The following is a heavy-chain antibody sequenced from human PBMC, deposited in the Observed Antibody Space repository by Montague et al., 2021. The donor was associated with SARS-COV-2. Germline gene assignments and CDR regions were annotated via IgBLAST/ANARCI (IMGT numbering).Heavy chain of an antibody. CDR2: ISYDGSSK. CDR3: AREARDNWVDY. J-gene: IGHJ4*02. CDR1: RFIFSSYA. D-gene: IGHD1-20*01. V-gene: IGHV3-30*04. Sequence: SLRLSCAASRFIFSSYAMHWIRQAPGKGLEWVAVISYDGSSKYYADSVKGRFTISRDNSENTLYLHMNSLGAEDTAVYYCAREARDNWVDYWGQGTLVTVSS.